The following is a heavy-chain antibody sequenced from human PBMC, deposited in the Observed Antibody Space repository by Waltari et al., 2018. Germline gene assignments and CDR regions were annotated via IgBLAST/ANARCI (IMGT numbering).Heavy chain of an antibody. J-gene: IGHJ6*02. D-gene: IGHD3-22*01. CDR1: GGTFSSYA. CDR2: IIPIFGTA. CDR3: AGDRSNNHYYHIINGMDV. Sequence: QVQLVQSGAEVKKPGSSVKVSCKASGGTFSSYAISWVRQAPGQGLEWMGRIIPIFGTANYAQKFQGRVTITADKSTSTAYMELSSLRSEDTAVYYCAGDRSNNHYYHIINGMDVWGQGTTVTVSS. V-gene: IGHV1-69*08.